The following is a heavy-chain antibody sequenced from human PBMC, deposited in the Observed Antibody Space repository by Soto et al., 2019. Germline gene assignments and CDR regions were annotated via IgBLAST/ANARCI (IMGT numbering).Heavy chain of an antibody. V-gene: IGHV1-18*01. CDR1: GYTFTSYG. Sequence: QVQLVQSGAEVKKPGASVKVSCKASGYTFTSYGVTWVRQAPGQALEWMGWISAYNGDTDYAQMLQGRLTMTTDTSTSTAYMELRSLTSDDTAVYYCATRISHPKAIDYWGQGTLITVSS. CDR3: ATRISHPKAIDY. CDR2: ISAYNGDT. J-gene: IGHJ4*02.